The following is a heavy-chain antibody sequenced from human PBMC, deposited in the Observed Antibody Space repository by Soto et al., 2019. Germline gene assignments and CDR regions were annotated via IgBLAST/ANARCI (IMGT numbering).Heavy chain of an antibody. CDR3: ARAYGGNPALFDP. V-gene: IGHV3-53*01. Sequence: GGSLRLSCAASGFTVSRDYMSWVRQAPGKGLEWVSVIYTGGSTYYADSVKGRFTFSRDNSKNTLYLQMNSLRAEDTAVYYCARAYGGNPALFDPWGQGTLVTVSS. D-gene: IGHD4-17*01. CDR1: GFTVSRDY. CDR2: IYTGGST. J-gene: IGHJ5*02.